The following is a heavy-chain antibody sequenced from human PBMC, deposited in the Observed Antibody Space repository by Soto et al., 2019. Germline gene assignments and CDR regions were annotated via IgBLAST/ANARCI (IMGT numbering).Heavy chain of an antibody. CDR3: ARDQGGYGGYDYYYYYSYYGMDV. D-gene: IGHD5-12*01. CDR1: GYTFTGYY. CDR2: INPNSGGT. V-gene: IGHV1-2*02. J-gene: IGHJ6*02. Sequence: ASVKVSCKASGYTFTGYYMHWVRQAPGQGLEWMGWINPNSGGTNYAQKFQGRVTMTRDTSIGTAYMELSRLRSDDTAVYYCARDQGGYGGYDYYYYYSYYGMDVCG.